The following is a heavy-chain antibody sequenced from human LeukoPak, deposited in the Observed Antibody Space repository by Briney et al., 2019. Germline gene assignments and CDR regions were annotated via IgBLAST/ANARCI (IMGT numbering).Heavy chain of an antibody. CDR1: GGSFSGYY. V-gene: IGHV4-34*01. Sequence: PSETLSLTCAVYGGSFSGYYWSWIRQPPGKGLEWIGEINHSGSTNYNPSLKSRVTISVDTSKNQFSLKLSSVTAADTAVYYCARMACYCSGVPRDHCDYWGQGTLVTVSS. CDR2: INHSGST. D-gene: IGHD2-15*01. J-gene: IGHJ4*02. CDR3: ARMACYCSGVPRDHCDY.